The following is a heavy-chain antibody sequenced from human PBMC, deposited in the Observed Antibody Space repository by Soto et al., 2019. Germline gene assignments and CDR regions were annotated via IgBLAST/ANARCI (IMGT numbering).Heavy chain of an antibody. V-gene: IGHV4-34*01. CDR3: ARQHYSDNSRIW. Sequence: ASETPSPPCAVYGGAFSGYYWTWVRQPPGTGLEWIGEINHSGSTNYNPSLKSRVTISVDTSKNQFSLKLTSVTAADTAVYYCARQHYSDNSRIWWGQGTLVTVSS. D-gene: IGHD3-22*01. J-gene: IGHJ4*02. CDR2: INHSGST. CDR1: GGAFSGYY.